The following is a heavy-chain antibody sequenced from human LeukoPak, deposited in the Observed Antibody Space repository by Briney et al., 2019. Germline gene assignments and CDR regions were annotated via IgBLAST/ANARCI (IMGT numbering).Heavy chain of an antibody. CDR2: IYYSGST. V-gene: IGHV4-59*01. CDR3: ARAYTAMVYFDY. D-gene: IGHD5-18*01. J-gene: IGHJ4*02. Sequence: TSETLSLTCTVSGGSISSYYWSWIRQPPGKGLEWIGYIYYSGSTNYNPSLKSRVTISVDASRNQFPLKLSSVTAADTAVYYCARAYTAMVYFDYWGQGTLVTVSS. CDR1: GGSISSYY.